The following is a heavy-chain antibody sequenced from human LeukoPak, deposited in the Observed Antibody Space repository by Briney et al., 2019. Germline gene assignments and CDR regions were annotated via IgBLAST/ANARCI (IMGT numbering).Heavy chain of an antibody. CDR2: ISSTSSTI. CDR1: GFTFSSYS. CDR3: AGGYFYDSSGLPYYYYMDV. Sequence: GGSLRLSCAASGFTFSSYSMNWVRQAPGKGLEWVSYISSTSSTIYYADSVKGRFTISRDNAKNSLYLQMNSLRVEDTAMYYCAGGYFYDSSGLPYYYYMDVWGRGTTVTVSS. D-gene: IGHD3-22*01. V-gene: IGHV3-48*01. J-gene: IGHJ6*03.